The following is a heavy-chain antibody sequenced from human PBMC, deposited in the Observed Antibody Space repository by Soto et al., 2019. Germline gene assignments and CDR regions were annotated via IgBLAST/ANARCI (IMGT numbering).Heavy chain of an antibody. CDR1: GGSISSYY. Sequence: SETLSLTCTVSGGSISSYYWSWIRQPPGKGLEWIGYIYYSGSTNYNPSLKSRVTISVDTSKNQFSLKLSSVTAADTAVYYCARAVYDFWSGYPDPHDAFDIWGQGTMVTVSS. CDR3: ARAVYDFWSGYPDPHDAFDI. V-gene: IGHV4-59*01. CDR2: IYYSGST. J-gene: IGHJ3*02. D-gene: IGHD3-3*01.